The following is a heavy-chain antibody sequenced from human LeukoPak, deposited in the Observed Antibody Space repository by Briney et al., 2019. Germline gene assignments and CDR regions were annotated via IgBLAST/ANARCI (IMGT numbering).Heavy chain of an antibody. Sequence: GGSLRLSCADSQFTFNGSWMDWVREAPGKGLEWVANMDPTGSQKRYVDSVRGRFTISKDNPGASLYLDMHSLRAEDTAIYYCAIWTSGNYWGQGTLVTASS. J-gene: IGHJ4*02. CDR1: QFTFNGSW. CDR2: MDPTGSQK. CDR3: AIWTSGNY. V-gene: IGHV3-7*01. D-gene: IGHD1-1*01.